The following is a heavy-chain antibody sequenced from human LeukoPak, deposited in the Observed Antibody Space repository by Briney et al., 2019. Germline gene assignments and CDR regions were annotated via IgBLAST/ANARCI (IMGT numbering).Heavy chain of an antibody. V-gene: IGHV3-64*01. D-gene: IGHD5-18*01. Sequence: GGSLRLSCAASGFTFSSYAMHWVRQAPGKGLELVSTISSDGGSTYYANSVKGRFTISRDNSKNTLYLQMGSLRAEDMAVYYCARDRGVTAMVSYYYYGMDVWGQGTTVTVSS. J-gene: IGHJ6*02. CDR2: ISSDGGST. CDR1: GFTFSSYA. CDR3: ARDRGVTAMVSYYYYGMDV.